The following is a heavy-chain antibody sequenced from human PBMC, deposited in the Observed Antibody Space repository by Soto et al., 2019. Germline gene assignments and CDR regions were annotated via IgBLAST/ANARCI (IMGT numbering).Heavy chain of an antibody. Sequence: PSETLSLTCAVYGGSFSGYYWSWIRQPPGKGLEWIGEINHSGSTNYNPSLKSRVTISVDTSKNQFSLKLSSVTAADTAVYYCARGPGYSSSFYYYYYYGMDVWGQGTTVTVSS. D-gene: IGHD6-13*01. CDR2: INHSGST. V-gene: IGHV4-34*01. J-gene: IGHJ6*02. CDR1: GGSFSGYY. CDR3: ARGPGYSSSFYYYYYYGMDV.